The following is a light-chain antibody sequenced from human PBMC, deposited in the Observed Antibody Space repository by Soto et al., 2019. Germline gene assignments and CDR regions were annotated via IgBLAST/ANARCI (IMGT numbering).Light chain of an antibody. CDR3: QHYANWPLT. CDR1: QTISTY. J-gene: IGKJ4*01. Sequence: DIQMTQSPSTLSASVGDRVSLACRASQTISTYVNWYQQKPGKAPKLLIFAASNLQSGVPSRFSGSGSGTDFTLTINSLQSEEFAVYYCQHYANWPLTFGGGTKVESK. CDR2: AAS. V-gene: IGKV1-39*01.